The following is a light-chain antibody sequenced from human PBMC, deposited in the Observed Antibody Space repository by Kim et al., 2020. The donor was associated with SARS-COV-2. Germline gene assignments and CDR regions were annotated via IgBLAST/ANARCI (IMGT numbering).Light chain of an antibody. J-gene: IGLJ3*02. CDR3: SSYAGSNNWV. CDR2: EVS. Sequence: QSALTQPPSASGSPGQSVTISCTGTSSDIGDYKYVSWYQQHPGKAPKLMIYEVSKWPSGAPDRFSGSKSGNTASLTVSGLQAEDEADYYCSSYAGSNNWVFGGGTQLTVL. V-gene: IGLV2-8*01. CDR1: SSDIGDYKY.